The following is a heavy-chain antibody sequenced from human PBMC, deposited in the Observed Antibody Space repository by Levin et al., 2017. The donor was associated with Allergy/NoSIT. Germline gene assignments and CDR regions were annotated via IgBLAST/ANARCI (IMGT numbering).Heavy chain of an antibody. J-gene: IGHJ6*02. D-gene: IGHD3-10*01. CDR3: AKEGLYGSGSLFNRYYGMDV. CDR1: GFTFSSYA. V-gene: IGHV3-23*01. Sequence: GGSLRLSCAASGFTFSSYAMNWVRQAPGKGLEWVSAISASDGNTYYADSVRGRFTISRDNSKNTLYLQMNSLRAEDTAVYYCAKEGLYGSGSLFNRYYGMDVWGQGTTVTVSS. CDR2: ISASDGNT.